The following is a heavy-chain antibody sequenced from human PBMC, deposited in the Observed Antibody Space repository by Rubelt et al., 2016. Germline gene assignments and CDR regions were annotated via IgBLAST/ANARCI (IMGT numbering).Heavy chain of an antibody. CDR3: TASSGSYRYFDY. D-gene: IGHD1-26*01. CDR2: VNHSGKT. J-gene: IGHJ4*02. V-gene: IGHV4-34*01. CDR1: VGSFSGYY. Sequence: QVQLQQWGAGLLKPSETLSLTCAVYVGSFSGYYWSWIRQPPGKGLEWIGEVNHSGKTNYNPSLKSRVTITGDTSKNQFSLKLSSVTAADTAVYYCTASSGSYRYFDYWGQGTLVTVSP.